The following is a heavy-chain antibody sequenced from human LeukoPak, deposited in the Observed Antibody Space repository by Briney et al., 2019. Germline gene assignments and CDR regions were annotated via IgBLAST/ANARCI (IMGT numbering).Heavy chain of an antibody. CDR1: GGSISSGGYY. CDR2: IYYSGST. D-gene: IGHD3-3*01. CDR3: ARYQYDFWSGFWFDP. Sequence: TSETLSLTCTVSGGSISSGGYYWSWIRQHPGTGLEWIGYIYYSGSTYYNPSLKSRVTISVDTSKNQFSLKLSSVTAADTAVYYCARYQYDFWSGFWFDPWGQGTLVTVSS. V-gene: IGHV4-31*03. J-gene: IGHJ5*02.